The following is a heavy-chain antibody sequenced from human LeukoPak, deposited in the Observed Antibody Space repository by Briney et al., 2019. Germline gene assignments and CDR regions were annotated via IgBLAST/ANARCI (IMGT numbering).Heavy chain of an antibody. CDR1: GYTFTSYG. J-gene: IGHJ4*02. V-gene: IGHV1-18*01. Sequence: ASVKVSCKASGYTFTSYGFSWVRQAPGQGLEWLGWVNPRTGVTKFARQIEGRVTMTSDTSITTASMSLTSLTPDDTALYFCTRGPNFDYWGQGTLVIVS. CDR3: TRGPNFDY. CDR2: VNPRTGVT.